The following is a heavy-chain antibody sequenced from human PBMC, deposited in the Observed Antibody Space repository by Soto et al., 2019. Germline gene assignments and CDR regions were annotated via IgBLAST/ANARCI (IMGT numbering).Heavy chain of an antibody. CDR3: ARGGWGRDCYPDY. J-gene: IGHJ4*02. Sequence: QVQLQESGPGLVKPSETLSLTCTVSGGSVSSGSYYWSWIRQPPGKGLAWIGYIYYSGSTNYNPSLKSRVTRSVETSKNQFSLKLSSVTAADTAVDYCARGGWGRDCYPDYWGQGTLVTVSS. CDR1: GGSVSSGSYY. CDR2: IYYSGST. D-gene: IGHD2-21*02. V-gene: IGHV4-61*01.